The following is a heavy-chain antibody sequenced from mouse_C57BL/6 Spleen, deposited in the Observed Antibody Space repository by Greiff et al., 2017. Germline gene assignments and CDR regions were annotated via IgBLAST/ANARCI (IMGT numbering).Heavy chain of an antibody. CDR2: IYWDDDK. CDR1: GFSLSTSGMG. CDR3: ARTPIYYGYDGDYYAMDY. Sequence: QVTLKVSGPGILQSSQTLSLTCSFSGFSLSTSGMGVSWIRQPSGKGLEWLAHIYWDDDKRYNPSLKSRPTISKDTSRNPVFLKITSVDTADTAIYYCARTPIYYGYDGDYYAMDYWGQGTSVTVSS. D-gene: IGHD2-2*01. J-gene: IGHJ4*01. V-gene: IGHV8-12*01.